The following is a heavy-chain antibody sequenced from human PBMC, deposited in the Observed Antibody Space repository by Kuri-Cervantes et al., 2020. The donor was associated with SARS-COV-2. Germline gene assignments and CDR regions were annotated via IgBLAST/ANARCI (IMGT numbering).Heavy chain of an antibody. CDR2: VRGKANNYAT. CDR3: AKDQGDSYGISYFDY. J-gene: IGHJ4*02. D-gene: IGHD5-18*01. CDR1: GFLFSASA. V-gene: IGHV3-73*01. Sequence: GGSLRLSCEVSGFLFSASAIHWVRQASGKGLEWVGRVRGKANNYATAYAASVKGRFTISRDNSKNTPYLQMNSLRAEDTAVYYCAKDQGDSYGISYFDYWGQGTLVTVSS.